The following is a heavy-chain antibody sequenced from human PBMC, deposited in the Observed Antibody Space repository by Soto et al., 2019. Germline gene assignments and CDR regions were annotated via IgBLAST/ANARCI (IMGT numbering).Heavy chain of an antibody. V-gene: IGHV4-31*03. Sequence: PSETLSLTCTVSGGSISSGGYYWSWIRQHPGKGLEWIGYIYYSGSTYYNPSLKSRVTISVDTSKNQFSLKLSSVTAADTAVYYCARDRRFLNWFDPWGQGTRVTVSS. CDR3: ARDRRFLNWFDP. CDR1: GGSISSGGYY. D-gene: IGHD3-3*01. CDR2: IYYSGST. J-gene: IGHJ5*02.